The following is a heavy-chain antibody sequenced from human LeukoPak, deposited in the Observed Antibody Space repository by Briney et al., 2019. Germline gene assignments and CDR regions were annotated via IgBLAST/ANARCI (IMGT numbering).Heavy chain of an antibody. Sequence: GGSLRLSCAASGFTFSNYWMSWVRQAPGKGLEWVASIKQDGSEKYYVNSVKGRFTISRDNAKNSLYLQMNSLRAEDTAIYYCAREDDWNYEDYWGQGTLATVSS. CDR2: IKQDGSEK. CDR1: GFTFSNYW. V-gene: IGHV3-7*01. CDR3: AREDDWNYEDY. J-gene: IGHJ4*02. D-gene: IGHD1-7*01.